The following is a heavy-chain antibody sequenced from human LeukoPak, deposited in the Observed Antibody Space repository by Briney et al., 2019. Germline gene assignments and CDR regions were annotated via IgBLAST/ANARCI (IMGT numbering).Heavy chain of an antibody. V-gene: IGHV4-4*07. Sequence: PSETLSLTCTVSGGSISSYYWSWIRQPAGKGLEWIGRIYTSGSTNYNPSLKSRVTMSVDTSKNQFSLKLSSVTAADTAVYYCARLGLARRLGWFDPWGQGTLVTVSS. CDR2: IYTSGST. J-gene: IGHJ5*02. D-gene: IGHD1-1*01. CDR3: ARLGLARRLGWFDP. CDR1: GGSISSYY.